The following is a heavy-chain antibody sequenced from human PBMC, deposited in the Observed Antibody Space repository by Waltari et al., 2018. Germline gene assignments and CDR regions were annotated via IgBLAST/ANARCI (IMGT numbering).Heavy chain of an antibody. D-gene: IGHD5-18*01. CDR2: IYSGGST. CDR3: ARGGDTAMVFFDY. V-gene: IGHV3-66*02. CDR1: GFTVSSNY. J-gene: IGHJ4*02. Sequence: EVQLVESGGGLVQPGGSLRLSCAASGFTVSSNYMSWVRQAPGKGLEWGSVIYSGGSTYYADSVKGRFTISRDNSKNTLYLQMNSLRAEDTAVYYCARGGDTAMVFFDYWGQGTLVTVSS.